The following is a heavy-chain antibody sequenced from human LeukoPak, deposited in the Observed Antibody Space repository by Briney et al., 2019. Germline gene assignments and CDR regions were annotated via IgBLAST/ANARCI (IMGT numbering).Heavy chain of an antibody. Sequence: GGSLRLSCAASGFTFNNAWMSWVRQAPGKGLEWLGLIKSKTDGGTTDYAAPVKGRFTISRDDSKNTLYLQMNSLKTEDTAVYYFPPHWITMVRGVTDYWGQGTLVTVSS. CDR2: IKSKTDGGTT. D-gene: IGHD3-10*01. CDR3: PPHWITMVRGVTDY. J-gene: IGHJ4*02. CDR1: GFTFNNAW. V-gene: IGHV3-15*01.